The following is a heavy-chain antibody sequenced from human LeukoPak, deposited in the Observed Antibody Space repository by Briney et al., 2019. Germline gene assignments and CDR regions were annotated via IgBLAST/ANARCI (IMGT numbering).Heavy chain of an antibody. D-gene: IGHD6-13*01. V-gene: IGHV4-39*07. CDR1: GGSISSSSYY. CDR3: ARERYSSSSLLYYFDY. Sequence: SETLSLTCTVSGGSISSSSYYWGWIRQPPGKGLEWIGSIYYSGSTYYNPSLKSRVTISVDTSKNQFSLKLSSVTAVDTAVYYCARERYSSSSLLYYFDYWGQGTLVTVSS. CDR2: IYYSGST. J-gene: IGHJ4*02.